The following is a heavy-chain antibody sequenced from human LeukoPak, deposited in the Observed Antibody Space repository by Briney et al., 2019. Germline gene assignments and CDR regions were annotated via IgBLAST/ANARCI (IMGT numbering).Heavy chain of an antibody. J-gene: IGHJ4*02. D-gene: IGHD6-19*01. V-gene: IGHV3-11*06. Sequence: GGSLRLSCAASGFILTDYYMSWVRQAPGKGLEWVSFIDSGSTSTKYADSVKGRFSISRDNAKNTLYLHMNSLRAEDTAGYYCARGRLSSGWYDDWGQGTLVTVSS. CDR3: ARGRLSSGWYDD. CDR2: IDSGSTST. CDR1: GFILTDYY.